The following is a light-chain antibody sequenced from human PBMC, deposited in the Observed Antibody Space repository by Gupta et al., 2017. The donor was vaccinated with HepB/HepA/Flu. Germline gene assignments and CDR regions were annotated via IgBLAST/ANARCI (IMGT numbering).Light chain of an antibody. CDR2: DKT. J-gene: IGLJ3*02. CDR3: ATWDDNLHAV. CDR1: ISNIGSNT. Sequence: QSVLTQPPSASGTPGHRVTISCSGSISNIGSNTVNWYQQLPGTAPKLLIYDKTQRPSGVPDRFSGSKSGTSAALAITGLQSEDEADYYCATWDDNLHAVFGGGTKLTVL. V-gene: IGLV1-44*01.